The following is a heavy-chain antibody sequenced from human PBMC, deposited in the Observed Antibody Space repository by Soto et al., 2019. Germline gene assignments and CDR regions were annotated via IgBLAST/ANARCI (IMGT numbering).Heavy chain of an antibody. CDR1: GVSISSYY. Sequence: PSETLSLTCTVSGVSISSYYWRWIRQPPGKGLEWIGYMYYSGSTNYNPSLKSRVTISVDTSKNQFSLKLSSVTAADTAVYYCAIVILLGSGYYGMDVWGQGTTVTVSS. CDR3: AIVILLGSGYYGMDV. J-gene: IGHJ6*02. CDR2: MYYSGST. D-gene: IGHD2-15*01. V-gene: IGHV4-59*01.